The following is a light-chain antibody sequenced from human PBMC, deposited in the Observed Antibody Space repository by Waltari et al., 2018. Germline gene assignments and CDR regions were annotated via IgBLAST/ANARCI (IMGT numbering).Light chain of an antibody. CDR2: DAS. J-gene: IGKJ5*01. Sequence: EIVLTQSPATLSFSPGERAPLSCRSSQSVGSYLAWYQQKPGQAPRLLIYDASNRAPGIPARFSGSGSGTDFTLTISSLEPEDFAVYYCQQRSNWPPITFGQGTRLEIK. V-gene: IGKV3-11*01. CDR3: QQRSNWPPIT. CDR1: QSVGSY.